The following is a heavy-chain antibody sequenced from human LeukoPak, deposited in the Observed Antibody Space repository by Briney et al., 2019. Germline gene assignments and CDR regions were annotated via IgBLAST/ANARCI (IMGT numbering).Heavy chain of an antibody. Sequence: GGSLRLSCAASGYTFSTYWMHWVRQAPGKGLVWVSRFNSDGRGTFYADSVKGRFTISRDNAKNTLYLQMNSLRAEDTAVYYCARAFTNPRAPARLPYDMDVWGQGTTVTVSS. J-gene: IGHJ6*02. CDR1: GYTFSTYW. CDR3: ARAFTNPRAPARLPYDMDV. CDR2: FNSDGRGT. V-gene: IGHV3-74*01. D-gene: IGHD2-8*01.